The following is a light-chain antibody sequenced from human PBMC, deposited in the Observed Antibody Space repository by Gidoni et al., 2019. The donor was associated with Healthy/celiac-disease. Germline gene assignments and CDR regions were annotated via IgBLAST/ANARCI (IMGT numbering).Light chain of an antibody. CDR2: LGS. CDR3: MQALQTPLT. V-gene: IGKV2-28*01. CDR1: HSPLHSNGYNY. Sequence: DVVVTQSPLSLPVTPGGPASIPCRCSHSPLHSNGYNYLDWYLQKPGQSPQLLIYLGSNRASGLPDRCSGRGSGTDFTLKISRVEAEDVGVYYCMQALQTPLTFGGGTKVEIK. J-gene: IGKJ4*01.